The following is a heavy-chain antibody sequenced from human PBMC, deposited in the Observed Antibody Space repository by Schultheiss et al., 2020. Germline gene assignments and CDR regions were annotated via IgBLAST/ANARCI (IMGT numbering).Heavy chain of an antibody. J-gene: IGHJ2*01. CDR1: GFTFSSYA. D-gene: IGHD2-21*02. CDR2: ISGSGGST. V-gene: IGHV3-23*01. Sequence: GGSLRLSCAASGFTFSSYAMSWVRQAPGKGLEWVSAISGSGGSTYYADSVKGRFTISRDNSKNTLYLQMNSLRAEDTAVYYCAKDLHPKVVTADCWYFDLWGRGTLVTVSS. CDR3: AKDLHPKVVTADCWYFDL.